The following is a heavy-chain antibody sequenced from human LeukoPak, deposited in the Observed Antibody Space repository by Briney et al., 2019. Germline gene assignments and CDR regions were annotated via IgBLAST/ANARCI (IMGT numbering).Heavy chain of an antibody. CDR3: ERDPGKYSSSWANYGMDV. J-gene: IGHJ6*02. D-gene: IGHD6-13*01. CDR1: GYTFTSYA. V-gene: IGHV1-3*01. Sequence: GASVKVSCKASGYTFTSYAMHWVRQAPGQGLEWMGWINAGNGNTKYSQKFQGRVTITRDTSASTAYMELSSLRSEDTAVYYCERDPGKYSSSWANYGMDVWGQGTTVTVSS. CDR2: INAGNGNT.